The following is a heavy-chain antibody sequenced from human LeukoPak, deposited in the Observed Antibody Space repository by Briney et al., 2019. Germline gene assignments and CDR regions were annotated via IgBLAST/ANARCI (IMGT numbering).Heavy chain of an antibody. CDR2: IYSGGST. V-gene: IGHV3-53*01. D-gene: IGHD5-18*01. J-gene: IGHJ4*02. Sequence: GGSLRLSCAASGFTVSSNYMSWVRQAPGEGLEWVSVIYSGGSTYYADSVKGRFTISRDNSKNTLYLQMNSLRAEDTAVYYCARGGDVDTGPDYWGQGTLVTVSS. CDR1: GFTVSSNY. CDR3: ARGGDVDTGPDY.